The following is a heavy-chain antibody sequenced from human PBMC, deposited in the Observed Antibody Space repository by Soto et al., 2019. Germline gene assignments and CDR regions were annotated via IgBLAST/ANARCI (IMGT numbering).Heavy chain of an antibody. CDR2: IYYSGST. CDR3: ARERPDGSRLDP. Sequence: QVQLQESGPGLVKPSQTLSLTCTVSGGSISSGDYYWSWIRQPPGKGLEWIGYIYYSGSTYYNPSLKSRVTISIDTSKDQCSLKLSSVTAADTAVYYSARERPDGSRLDPWGQGTLVTVSS. CDR1: GGSISSGDYY. D-gene: IGHD6-13*01. J-gene: IGHJ5*02. V-gene: IGHV4-30-4*01.